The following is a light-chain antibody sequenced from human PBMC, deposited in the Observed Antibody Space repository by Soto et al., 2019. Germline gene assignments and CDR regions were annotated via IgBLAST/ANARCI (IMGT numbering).Light chain of an antibody. Sequence: EVVVTQSPGTLSLSPGERATLSCRASQSVSSSYLAWYQQKPGQAPRLLIYGASSRATGIPDRFSGSGSGTDFTLTISRLEPEDFAVYYCQQYGSSAWTSGQGTKVDI. CDR3: QQYGSSAWT. V-gene: IGKV3-20*01. J-gene: IGKJ1*01. CDR1: QSVSSSY. CDR2: GAS.